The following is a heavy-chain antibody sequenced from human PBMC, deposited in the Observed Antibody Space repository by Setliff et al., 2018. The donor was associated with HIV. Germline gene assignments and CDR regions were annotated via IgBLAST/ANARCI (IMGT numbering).Heavy chain of an antibody. CDR3: ARQGGYSGYGFYYYYYYMDV. Sequence: SETLSLTCTVSGASVTSSSFHWGWIRQPPGKGLEWIGNIYYSGSTYYNPSLKSRVTISVDTSKNQFSLKLSSVTAADTAVYYCARQGGYSGYGFYYYYYYMDVWGKGTTVTVSS. CDR2: IYYSGST. CDR1: GASVTSSSFH. J-gene: IGHJ6*03. D-gene: IGHD5-12*01. V-gene: IGHV4-39*01.